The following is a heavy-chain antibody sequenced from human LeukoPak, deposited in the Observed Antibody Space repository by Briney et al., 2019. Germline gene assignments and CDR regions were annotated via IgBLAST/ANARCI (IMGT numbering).Heavy chain of an antibody. Sequence: GGSLRLSCAASGFTFSSYGMHWVRQAPGKGLEWVALISYDGINKNYADSVEGRFTISRDNSKNTLYLQMNSLRAEDTAVYYCAKDSGGDYYDSLEYFQNWGQGTLVTVSS. V-gene: IGHV3-30*18. CDR1: GFTFSSYG. D-gene: IGHD3-22*01. CDR2: ISYDGINK. CDR3: AKDSGGDYYDSLEYFQN. J-gene: IGHJ1*01.